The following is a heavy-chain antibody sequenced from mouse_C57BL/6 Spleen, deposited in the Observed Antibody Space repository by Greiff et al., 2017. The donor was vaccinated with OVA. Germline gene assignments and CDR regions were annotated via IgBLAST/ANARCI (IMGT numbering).Heavy chain of an antibody. V-gene: IGHV3-6*01. CDR1: GYSITSGYY. CDR2: ISYDGSN. CDR3: ARDLQLRLPLYAMDY. Sequence: VQLKESGPGLVKPSQSLSLTCSVTGYSITSGYYWNWIRQFPGNKLEWMGYISYDGSNNYNPSLKNRISITRDTSKNQFFLKLNSVTTEDTATYYCARDLQLRLPLYAMDYWGQGTSVTVSS. D-gene: IGHD3-2*02. J-gene: IGHJ4*01.